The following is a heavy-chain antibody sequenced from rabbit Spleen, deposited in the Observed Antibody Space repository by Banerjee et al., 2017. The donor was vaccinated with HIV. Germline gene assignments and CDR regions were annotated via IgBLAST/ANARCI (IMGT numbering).Heavy chain of an antibody. D-gene: IGHD2-1*01. V-gene: IGHV1S45*01. CDR3: ARDWRYDDYDL. Sequence: QEQLVESGGGLVKPGASLTLTCTASGVSFSISSYMCWVRQAPGKGLEWIAYIYPGFGIKNYADSMKGRFTVSSDNAQNTVFLQMTSLTASDTATYFCARDWRYDDYDLWGPGTLVTVS. J-gene: IGHJ4*01. CDR1: GVSFSISSY. CDR2: IYPGFGIK.